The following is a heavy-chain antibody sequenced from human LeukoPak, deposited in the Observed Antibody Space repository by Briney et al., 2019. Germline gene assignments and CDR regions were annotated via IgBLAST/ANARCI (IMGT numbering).Heavy chain of an antibody. CDR3: AKEGRWDIVVVPATTGYYYYMDV. V-gene: IGHV3-30-3*01. CDR2: ISYDGSNK. Sequence: GGSLRLSCAASGFTFSSYAMHWVRQAPGKGLEWVAVISYDGSNKYYADSVKGRFTISRDNSKNTLYLQMNSLRAEDTAVYYCAKEGRWDIVVVPATTGYYYYMDVWGKGTTVTVSS. D-gene: IGHD2-2*01. CDR1: GFTFSSYA. J-gene: IGHJ6*03.